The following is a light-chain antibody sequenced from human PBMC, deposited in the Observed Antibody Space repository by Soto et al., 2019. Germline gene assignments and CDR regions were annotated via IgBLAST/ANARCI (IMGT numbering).Light chain of an antibody. V-gene: IGKV1-5*03. J-gene: IGKJ2*01. CDR1: QSSGSW. CDR3: HQYNDFQYT. CDR2: KAT. Sequence: DIQMTQSPSTLSASVGVGVTITCRASQSSGSWLASYQQKPGKAPNRLIYKATNLQSGVPSRFSGSGSGTECSLTISSLQPVDSAAYYCHQYNDFQYTFGQGTQLEI.